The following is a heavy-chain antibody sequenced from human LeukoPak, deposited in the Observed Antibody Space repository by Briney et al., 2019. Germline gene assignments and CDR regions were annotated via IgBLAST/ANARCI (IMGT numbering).Heavy chain of an antibody. Sequence: GGSLRLSCAASGFTFSSYWMSWVRQAPGKRLEWVANIKQDGSEKYYVDSVKGRFAISRDNAKNSLYLQMNSLRAEDTAVYYCARQYCSSTSCYRYFDYWGQGTLVTVSS. V-gene: IGHV3-7*01. CDR2: IKQDGSEK. D-gene: IGHD2-2*02. J-gene: IGHJ4*02. CDR1: GFTFSSYW. CDR3: ARQYCSSTSCYRYFDY.